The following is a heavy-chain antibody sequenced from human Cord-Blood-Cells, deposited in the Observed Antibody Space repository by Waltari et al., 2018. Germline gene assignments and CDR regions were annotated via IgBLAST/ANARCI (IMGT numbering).Heavy chain of an antibody. J-gene: IGHJ4*02. CDR1: GGSISSSY. CDR2: IYYSGST. CDR3: ARGGTAMVIDY. Sequence: QVQLQESGPGLVKPSETLSLTCTVSGGSISSSYWSWIRQPPGKGLEWIGYIYYSGSTNYNPSLKSRVTISVDTSKNQFSLKLSSVTAADTAVYYCARGGTAMVIDYWGQGTLVTVSS. D-gene: IGHD5-18*01. V-gene: IGHV4-59*01.